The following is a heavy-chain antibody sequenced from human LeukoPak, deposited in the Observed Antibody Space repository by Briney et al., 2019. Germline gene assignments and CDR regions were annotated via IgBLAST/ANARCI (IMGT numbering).Heavy chain of an antibody. V-gene: IGHV3-20*01. D-gene: IGHD6-19*01. CDR3: ARSSYSSGFNDAFDI. J-gene: IGHJ3*02. Sequence: GGSLRLSCAASGFTFDDYGMSWVRQAPGKGLEWVSGIKWNGGSTGYADSVKGRFTISRDNAKNSLYLQMNSLRAEDTALYHCARSSYSSGFNDAFDIWGQGTMVTVSS. CDR1: GFTFDDYG. CDR2: IKWNGGST.